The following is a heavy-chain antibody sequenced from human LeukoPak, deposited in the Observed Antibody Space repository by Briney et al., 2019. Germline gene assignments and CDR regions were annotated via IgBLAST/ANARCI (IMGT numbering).Heavy chain of an antibody. CDR2: IYWNGDN. D-gene: IGHD3-22*01. CDR1: GFSIRTHGVG. CDR3: AHSHYYDRGNGFGP. V-gene: IGHV2-5*01. J-gene: IGHJ5*02. Sequence: SGPTLVKPTQTLTLTCTLSGFSIRTHGVGVGWIRQPPGKALEWVAIIYWNGDNYYSPSLNSRSTITKDTSKNQVVLTLTNVDPVDTATYYCAHSHYYDRGNGFGPWGQGTLVTVSS.